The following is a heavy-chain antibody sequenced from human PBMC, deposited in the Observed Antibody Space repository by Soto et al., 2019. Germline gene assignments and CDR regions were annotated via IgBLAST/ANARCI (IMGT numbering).Heavy chain of an antibody. CDR1: GGSISSGGYY. V-gene: IGHV4-31*03. J-gene: IGHJ4*02. CDR3: ARVWDYYDSSGYSKLFDY. CDR2: IYYSGST. Sequence: PSETLSLTCTVSGGSISSGGYYWSWIRQHPGKGLEWIGYIYYSGSTYYNPSLKSRVTISVDTSKNQFSLKLSSVTAADTAVYYCARVWDYYDSSGYSKLFDYWGQGTLVTVSS. D-gene: IGHD3-22*01.